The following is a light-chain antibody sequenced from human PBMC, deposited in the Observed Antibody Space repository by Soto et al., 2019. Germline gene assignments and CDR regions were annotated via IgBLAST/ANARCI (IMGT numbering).Light chain of an antibody. CDR2: GAS. Sequence: EIVLTQSPGTLSLSPGERATLSCRASQSVSSSSLAWYQQKPGQAPRLLIFGASIRVTGIPDRFIGSGSGTDFTLTISRLEPEDFAVYYCQHYVTSLTTFGQGTKVDI. J-gene: IGKJ1*01. CDR1: QSVSSSS. V-gene: IGKV3-20*01. CDR3: QHYVTSLTT.